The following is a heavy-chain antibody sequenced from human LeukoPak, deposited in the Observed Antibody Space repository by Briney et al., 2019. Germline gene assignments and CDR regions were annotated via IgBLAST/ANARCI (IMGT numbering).Heavy chain of an antibody. CDR2: ISSNSRDI. CDR1: GFTFNTYS. D-gene: IGHD6-6*01. CDR3: ARDDRDISSYRFDC. J-gene: IGHJ4*01. V-gene: IGHV3-21*01. Sequence: GGSLKLSCAASGFTFNTYSMNWVRQAPGEGLEWVSSISSNSRDIYYADSVKGRFTISRDNAKNSPHLQMNSLRAEDTAVYYCARDDRDISSYRFDCWGHGILVTVSS.